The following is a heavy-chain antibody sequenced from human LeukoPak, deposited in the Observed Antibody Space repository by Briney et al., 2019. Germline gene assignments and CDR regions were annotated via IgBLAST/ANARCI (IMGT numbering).Heavy chain of an antibody. Sequence: GGSLTLSCAASRFTFNTYTMKWLRQAPGKGREWGSSISSRSTYIDYAASVRGRFTISRDNAKNSLNMQMNSLIADDSAVYYCVRLGRGFDYWGQGTLVTVSS. V-gene: IGHV3-21*01. D-gene: IGHD2-15*01. CDR3: VRLGRGFDY. CDR2: ISSRSTYI. J-gene: IGHJ4*02. CDR1: RFTFNTYT.